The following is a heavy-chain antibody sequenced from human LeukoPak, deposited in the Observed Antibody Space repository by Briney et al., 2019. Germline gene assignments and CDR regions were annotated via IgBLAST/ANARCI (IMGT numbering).Heavy chain of an antibody. CDR1: GFTFDDYA. Sequence: GGSLRLSCAASGFTFDDYAMHWVRQAPGKGLEWVSGISWNSGSIGYADSVKGRFTISRDNAKNSLYLQMNSLRAEDTALYYCAKDISSSCRPYYLDYWGQGTMVTV. CDR2: ISWNSGSI. D-gene: IGHD6-19*01. V-gene: IGHV3-9*01. CDR3: AKDISSSCRPYYLDY. J-gene: IGHJ4*02.